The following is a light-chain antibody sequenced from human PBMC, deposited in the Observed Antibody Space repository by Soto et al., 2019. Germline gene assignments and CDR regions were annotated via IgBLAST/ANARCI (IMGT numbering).Light chain of an antibody. Sequence: EIVMTQSPATLSVSPGERTTLSWRAGQSVSSNLAWYQQKPGQAPRLLIYGASTRAAGIPARFSGSGSGTEFTLTISSLQSEDFAVYYCQQYNNWPPWTFGQATKV. CDR2: GAS. CDR3: QQYNNWPPWT. V-gene: IGKV3-15*01. CDR1: QSVSSN. J-gene: IGKJ1*01.